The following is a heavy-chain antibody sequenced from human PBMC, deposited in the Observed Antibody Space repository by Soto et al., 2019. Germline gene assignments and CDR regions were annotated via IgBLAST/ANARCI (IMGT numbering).Heavy chain of an antibody. D-gene: IGHD6-6*01. CDR1: GGSISSGGYS. Sequence: SETLSLTCAVSGGSISSGGYSWSWILQPPGKGLEWIGYIYHSGSTYYNPSLKSRVTISVDRSKNQFSLKLSSVTAADTAVYYCARVGGEYSSSFDYWGQGTLVTVSS. CDR2: IYHSGST. CDR3: ARVGGEYSSSFDY. J-gene: IGHJ4*02. V-gene: IGHV4-30-2*01.